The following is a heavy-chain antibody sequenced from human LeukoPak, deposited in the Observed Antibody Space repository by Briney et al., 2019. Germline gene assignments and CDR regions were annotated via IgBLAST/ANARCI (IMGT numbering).Heavy chain of an antibody. CDR1: GGSISRYY. CDR3: ARRLGGSGSYYY. CDR2: IYTSGTT. D-gene: IGHD3-10*01. V-gene: IGHV4-4*07. J-gene: IGHJ4*02. Sequence: PSETLSLTCTVSGGSISRYYWNWIRQPAGKGLEWIGRIYTSGTTNYNPSLKSRVTISVDTSKNQFSLKLRSVTAADTAVYYCARRLGGSGSYYYWGQGTLVTVSS.